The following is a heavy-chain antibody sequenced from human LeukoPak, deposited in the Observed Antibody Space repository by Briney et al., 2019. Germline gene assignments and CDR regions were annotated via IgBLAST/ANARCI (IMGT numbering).Heavy chain of an antibody. CDR2: INHSGST. CDR1: GGSFSGYY. J-gene: IGHJ4*02. Sequence: KPSETPSLTCAVYGGSFSGYYWSWIRQPPGKGLEWIGEINHSGSTNYNPSLKSRVTISVDTSKNQFSLKPSSVTAADTAVYYCASEGYDILTGYSSPYWGQGTLVTVSS. V-gene: IGHV4-34*01. D-gene: IGHD3-9*01. CDR3: ASEGYDILTGYSSPY.